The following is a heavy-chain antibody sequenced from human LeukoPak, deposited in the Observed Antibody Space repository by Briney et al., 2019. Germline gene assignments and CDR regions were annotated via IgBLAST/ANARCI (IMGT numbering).Heavy chain of an antibody. CDR1: GYTFTSYH. V-gene: IGHV1-46*01. D-gene: IGHD6-13*01. CDR2: INPSGGST. Sequence: GASVKVSCKASGYTFTSYHMHWLRQAPGQGLEWMGIINPSGGSTSYAQKFQGRVTMNRAPYTSTVYMELSSLRSEDTAVYYCARDSGSSWFDYWGQGTLVTVSS. J-gene: IGHJ4*02. CDR3: ARDSGSSWFDY.